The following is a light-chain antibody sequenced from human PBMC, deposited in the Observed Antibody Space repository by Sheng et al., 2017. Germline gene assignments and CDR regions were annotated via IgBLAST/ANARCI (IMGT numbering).Light chain of an antibody. Sequence: QSVLTQPPSASGTPGQRVAISCSGSSSNIGSNYVYWYQQLPGTAPKLLIYRSNQLPSGVPDRFSGSKSGTSASLAISGLRSEDEADYYCATWDDSLSGWVFGGGTKLTVL. V-gene: IGLV1-47*01. CDR2: RSN. CDR1: SSNIGSNY. CDR3: ATWDDSLSGWV. J-gene: IGLJ3*02.